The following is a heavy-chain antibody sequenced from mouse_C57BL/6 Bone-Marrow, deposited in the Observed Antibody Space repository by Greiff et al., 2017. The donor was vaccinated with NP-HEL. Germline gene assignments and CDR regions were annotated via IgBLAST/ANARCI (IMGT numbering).Heavy chain of an antibody. CDR2: INPNNGGT. CDR1: GYTFTDYN. D-gene: IGHD2-3*01. CDR3: ARRVDGYPWYFDV. J-gene: IGHJ1*03. Sequence: EVQRVESGPELVKPGASVKIPCKASGYTFTDYNMDWVKQSHGKSLEWIGDINPNNGGTIYNQKFKGKATLTVDKSSSTAYMELRSLTSEDTAVYYCARRVDGYPWYFDVWGTGTTVTVSS. V-gene: IGHV1-18*01.